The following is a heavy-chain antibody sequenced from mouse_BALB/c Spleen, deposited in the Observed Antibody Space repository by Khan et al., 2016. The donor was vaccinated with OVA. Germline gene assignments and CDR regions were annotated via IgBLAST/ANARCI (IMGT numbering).Heavy chain of an antibody. CDR3: ARSGYFAWFAY. Sequence: VQLQQSGAELVRPGALVKLSCKASGFNIKDYYMHWVKQRPEQGLEWIGWIDPENGETVYDPKFQGKANITADTSSNTAYLHLSSLTSEDTAVYYCARSGYFAWFAYWGQGTLVTVSA. V-gene: IGHV14-1*02. CDR2: IDPENGET. J-gene: IGHJ3*01. CDR1: GFNIKDYY.